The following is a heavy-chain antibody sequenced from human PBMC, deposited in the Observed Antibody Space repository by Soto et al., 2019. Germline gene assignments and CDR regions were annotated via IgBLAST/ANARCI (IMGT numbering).Heavy chain of an antibody. J-gene: IGHJ4*02. CDR1: GFTFSSYS. Sequence: EVQLVESGGGLVQPGGSLRLSCAASGFTFSSYSMNWVRQAPGKGLEWVSYISSSSSTIYYADSVKGRFTISRDNATNAMYIQMNSLGADVTAVYYGARYSGYVEWGQGTLVTVSS. CDR2: ISSSSSTI. CDR3: ARYSGYVE. D-gene: IGHD5-12*01. V-gene: IGHV3-48*01.